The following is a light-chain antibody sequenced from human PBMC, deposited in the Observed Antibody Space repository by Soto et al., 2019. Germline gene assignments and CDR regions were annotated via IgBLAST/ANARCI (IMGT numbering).Light chain of an antibody. CDR3: SSYTSSSTYV. V-gene: IGLV2-18*02. J-gene: IGLJ1*01. CDR1: SSDVGSYNR. CDR2: EVN. Sequence: QSVLTPPPSVSGSPGQSVTISCTGTSSDVGSYNRVSWYQQPPGTAPKLMIYEVNDRPSGVPDRFSGSKSGNTASLTISGLQAEDEADYYCSSYTSSSTYVFGTGTKVTVL.